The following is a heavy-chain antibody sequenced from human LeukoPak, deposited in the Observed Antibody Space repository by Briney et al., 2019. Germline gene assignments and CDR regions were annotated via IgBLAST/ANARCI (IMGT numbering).Heavy chain of an antibody. J-gene: IGHJ4*02. V-gene: IGHV4-59*01. CDR1: GGSISSYY. CDR3: VRESFDSSGNYLDY. D-gene: IGHD3-22*01. Sequence: SETLSLTCTVSGGSISSYYWSWIRQPPGKGLEWIGYIYYSGSTNYNPSLKSRVTISVDTSKNQFSLKLSSVTAADTAVYYCVRESFDSSGNYLDYWGQGTLVTVSS. CDR2: IYYSGST.